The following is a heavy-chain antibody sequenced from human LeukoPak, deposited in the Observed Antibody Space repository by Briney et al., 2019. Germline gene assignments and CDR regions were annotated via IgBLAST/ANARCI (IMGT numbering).Heavy chain of an antibody. V-gene: IGHV3-30-3*01. J-gene: IGHJ4*02. CDR2: ISYDGSNK. CDR1: GFTFSSYA. CDR3: AKDYSNSN. Sequence: GRSLRLSCAASGFTFSSYAMHWVRQAPGKGLEWVAVISYDGSNKYYADSVKGRFTISRDNSKNTLYLQMNSLRAEDTAVYYCAKDYSNSNWGQGTLVTVSS. D-gene: IGHD4-11*01.